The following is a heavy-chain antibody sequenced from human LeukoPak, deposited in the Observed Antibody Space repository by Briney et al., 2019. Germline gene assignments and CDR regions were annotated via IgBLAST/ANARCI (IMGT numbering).Heavy chain of an antibody. CDR2: IYYSGST. Sequence: PSETLSLTCTVSGGSISSYYWSWIRQPPGKGLEWIGYIYYSGSTNYNPSLKSRVTISVDTSKNQFSLKLSSVTAADTAVYYCARAAAGRPQWDYYYGMDVWGQGTTVTVFS. J-gene: IGHJ6*02. CDR1: GGSISSYY. D-gene: IGHD6-13*01. V-gene: IGHV4-59*01. CDR3: ARAAAGRPQWDYYYGMDV.